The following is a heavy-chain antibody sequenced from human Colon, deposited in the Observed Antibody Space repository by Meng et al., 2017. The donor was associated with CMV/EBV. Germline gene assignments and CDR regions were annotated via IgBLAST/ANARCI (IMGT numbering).Heavy chain of an antibody. CDR3: ARAGRRNFPHIFDS. Sequence: DVQLVEAGGGLVQTGGSRRLSCAASGFTVSTSYMSWVRQAPGKGLEWVSIIYDDDSTYYADSVYDRFTISRDISKNTVYLQVNSLRAEDTAVYYCARAGRRNFPHIFDSWGQGTLVTVSS. CDR2: IYDDDST. J-gene: IGHJ4*02. D-gene: IGHD3-10*01. CDR1: GFTVSTSY. V-gene: IGHV3-66*01.